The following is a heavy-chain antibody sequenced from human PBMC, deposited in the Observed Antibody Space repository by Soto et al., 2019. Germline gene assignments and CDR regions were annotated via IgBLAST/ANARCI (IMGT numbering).Heavy chain of an antibody. CDR2: ISYDGSNK. D-gene: IGHD1-1*01. Sequence: GGSLRLSCAASGFTFSSYAMHWVRQAPGKGLEWVAVISYDGSNKYYADSVKGRFTISRDNSKNTLYLQMNRLRAEDTAVYFRARGWKAYYYYCMAVWGQGTMVTVSS. CDR3: ARGWKAYYYYCMAV. J-gene: IGHJ6*02. V-gene: IGHV3-30-3*01. CDR1: GFTFSSYA.